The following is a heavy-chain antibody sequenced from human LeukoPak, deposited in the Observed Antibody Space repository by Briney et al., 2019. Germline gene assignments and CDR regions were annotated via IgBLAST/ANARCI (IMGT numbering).Heavy chain of an antibody. Sequence: PSETLSLTCTVSGGSISSYYWSWIRQPAGKGLEWIGCMYTSGSTNYNPSLKSRVTMSVDTSKNQFSLKLSSVTAADTAVYYCARGGYNWNSWYFDLWGRGTLVTVSS. V-gene: IGHV4-4*07. CDR1: GGSISSYY. J-gene: IGHJ2*01. CDR2: MYTSGST. CDR3: ARGGYNWNSWYFDL. D-gene: IGHD1/OR15-1a*01.